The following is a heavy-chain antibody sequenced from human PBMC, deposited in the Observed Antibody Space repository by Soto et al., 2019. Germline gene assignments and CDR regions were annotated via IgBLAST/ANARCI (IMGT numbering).Heavy chain of an antibody. V-gene: IGHV1-3*01. D-gene: IGHD5-12*01. Sequence: GASVKVSCKASGYTFTSYAIHWVRQAPGQRLEWMGWINAGNGNTKYSQKFQGRVIITRDTSAGTAYMELRSLRSEDTAVYYCATPIVAFYWGQGPLVPVSS. J-gene: IGHJ4*02. CDR2: INAGNGNT. CDR1: GYTFTSYA. CDR3: ATPIVAFY.